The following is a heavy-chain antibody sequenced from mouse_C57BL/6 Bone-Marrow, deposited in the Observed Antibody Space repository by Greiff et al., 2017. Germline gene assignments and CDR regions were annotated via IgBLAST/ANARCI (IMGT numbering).Heavy chain of an antibody. D-gene: IGHD1-1*01. J-gene: IGHJ2*01. CDR2: IHPNSGST. CDR1: GYTFNSYW. V-gene: IGHV1-64*01. CDR3: ARYPIATVVADDY. Sequence: QVQLQQPGAELVKPGASVKLSCTASGYTFNSYWMHWVKQRPGQGLEWIGMIHPNSGSTNYNSKFKSKATLTVDKSSSTAYMQLSSLTSEDSAVYYCARYPIATVVADDYWGQGTTLTVSS.